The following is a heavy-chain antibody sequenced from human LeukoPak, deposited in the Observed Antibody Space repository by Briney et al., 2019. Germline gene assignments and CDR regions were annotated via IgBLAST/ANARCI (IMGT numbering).Heavy chain of an antibody. CDR2: ISSSGSTI. Sequence: PGGSLRLSCAASGFTFSSYEMNWVRQAPGKGLEWVSYISSSGSTIYYADSVKGRFTISRDNAKNSLYLQMNSLRAEDTAVYYCARPAAAGTAVGGDYWGQGTLVTVSS. J-gene: IGHJ4*02. CDR3: ARPAAAGTAVGGDY. V-gene: IGHV3-48*03. CDR1: GFTFSSYE. D-gene: IGHD6-13*01.